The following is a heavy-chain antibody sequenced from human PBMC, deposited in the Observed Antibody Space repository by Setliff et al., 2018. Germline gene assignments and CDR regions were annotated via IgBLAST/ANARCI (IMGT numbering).Heavy chain of an antibody. V-gene: IGHV4-59*08. Sequence: PSETLSLTCTASGVSINNYYWSWIRQPPGKGLEWIGYINYSGSTNYNPSLRSRVTISVDTSKNQFSLKLTSVTAADTAVYFCARLSHAYYYGSGSYFGFDPWGQGTLVTVSS. CDR3: ARLSHAYYYGSGSYFGFDP. CDR1: GVSINNYY. CDR2: INYSGST. D-gene: IGHD3-10*01. J-gene: IGHJ5*02.